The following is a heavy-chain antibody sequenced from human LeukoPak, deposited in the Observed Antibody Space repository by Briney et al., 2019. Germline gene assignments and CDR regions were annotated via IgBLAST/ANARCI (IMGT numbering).Heavy chain of an antibody. CDR1: GFTFSSYA. CDR2: ISGSGGST. Sequence: GGSLRLSCAASGFTFSSYAMNWVRQAPGKGLEWVSAISGSGGSTYYADSVKGRFTISRDNSKNTLYLQMNSLRAEDTAVYYCAKDPLATVVTYYFDYWGQGTLVTVSS. CDR3: AKDPLATVVTYYFDY. D-gene: IGHD4-23*01. V-gene: IGHV3-23*01. J-gene: IGHJ4*02.